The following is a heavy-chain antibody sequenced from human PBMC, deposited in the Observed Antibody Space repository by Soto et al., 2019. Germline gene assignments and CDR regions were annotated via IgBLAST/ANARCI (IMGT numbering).Heavy chain of an antibody. CDR3: AREPRIAAAGNDAFDI. D-gene: IGHD6-13*01. CDR2: ISSSSSYT. V-gene: IGHV3-11*06. CDR1: GFTFSDYY. J-gene: IGHJ3*02. Sequence: GGSLRLSCAASGFTFSDYYMSWIRQAPGKWLEWVSYISSSSSYTNYADSVKGRFTISRDNAKNSLYLQMNSLRAEDTAVYYCAREPRIAAAGNDAFDIWGQGXMVTVSS.